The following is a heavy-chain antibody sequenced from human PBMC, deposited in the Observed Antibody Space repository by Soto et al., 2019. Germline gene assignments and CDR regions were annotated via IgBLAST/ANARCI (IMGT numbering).Heavy chain of an antibody. V-gene: IGHV3-30*18. J-gene: IGHJ4*02. CDR1: GFTFSSYG. D-gene: IGHD3-10*01. CDR2: ISYDGSNK. Sequence: QVQLVESGGGVVQPGRSLRLSCAASGFTFSSYGMHWVRQAPGKGLEWVAVISYDGSNKYYADSVKGRFTISRDNSKNTLYLQMNSLRAEDTAVYYCAKVEGFGELVSDYWGQGTLVTVSS. CDR3: AKVEGFGELVSDY.